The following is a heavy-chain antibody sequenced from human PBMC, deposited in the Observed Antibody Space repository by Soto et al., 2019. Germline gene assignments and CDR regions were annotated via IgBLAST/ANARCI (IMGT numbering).Heavy chain of an antibody. V-gene: IGHV1-18*04. D-gene: IGHD4-17*01. CDR3: TRGHGDFAGDFDY. CDR1: GYTFNKYS. Sequence: QGQLVQSGAEVKKPGASLKVSCKASGYTFNKYSISWVRQAPGQGLEWMGWISASNGNTDFAQKFQVRVTMAIDTSTSTAYMELRSLRSDDTAVFYCTRGHGDFAGDFDYWGQGTLVTVSS. CDR2: ISASNGNT. J-gene: IGHJ4*02.